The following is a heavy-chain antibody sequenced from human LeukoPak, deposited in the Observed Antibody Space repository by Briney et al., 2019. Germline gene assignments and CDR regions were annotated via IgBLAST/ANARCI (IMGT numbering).Heavy chain of an antibody. Sequence: PSETLSLTCTVSGGSISSSSYYWGWIRQPPGKGLEWIGYIYYSGSTNYNPSLKSRVTISVDTSKNQFSLKLSSVTAADTAVYYCARDNGDDYVWGSYRTNRAYYFDYWGQGTLVTVSS. J-gene: IGHJ4*02. CDR3: ARDNGDDYVWGSYRTNRAYYFDY. V-gene: IGHV4-61*01. CDR2: IYYSGST. CDR1: GGSISSSSYY. D-gene: IGHD3-16*02.